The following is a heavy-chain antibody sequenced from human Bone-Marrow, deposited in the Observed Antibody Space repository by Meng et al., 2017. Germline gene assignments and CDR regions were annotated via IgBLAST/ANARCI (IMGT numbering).Heavy chain of an antibody. Sequence: GESLKISCAASGFTFSSYAMHWVRQAPGKGLEWVAVISYDGSNKYYADSVKGRFTISRDNAKNSLYLQMNSLRAEDTAVYYCARDTVVVVAATSDAFDIWGQGTMVTVSS. J-gene: IGHJ3*02. V-gene: IGHV3-30*04. CDR1: GFTFSSYA. D-gene: IGHD2-15*01. CDR3: ARDTVVVVAATSDAFDI. CDR2: ISYDGSNK.